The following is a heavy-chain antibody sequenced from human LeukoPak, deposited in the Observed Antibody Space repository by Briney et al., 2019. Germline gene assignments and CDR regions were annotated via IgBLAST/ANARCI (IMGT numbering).Heavy chain of an antibody. Sequence: ASVKVSCKDSGYTFTGYYMHWVRQAPGQGLEWMGRINPNSGGTNYAQKFQGRVTMTRDTSISTAYMELSRLRSDDTAVYYCARDYSRSSYSYGYDYWGQGTLVTVSS. CDR3: ARDYSRSSYSYGYDY. CDR2: INPNSGGT. V-gene: IGHV1-2*06. CDR1: GYTFTGYY. D-gene: IGHD5-18*01. J-gene: IGHJ4*02.